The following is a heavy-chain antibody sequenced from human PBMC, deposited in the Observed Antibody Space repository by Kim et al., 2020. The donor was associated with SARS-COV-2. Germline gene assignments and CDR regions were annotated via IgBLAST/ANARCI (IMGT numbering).Heavy chain of an antibody. Sequence: GGSLRLSCSASGFTFSSYAMHWVRQAPGKGLEYVSAISSNGGSTYYADSVKGRFTISRDNSKNTLYLQMSSLRAEDTAVYYCVKGDTIFGVVIPYGMDVWGQGTTVTVSS. J-gene: IGHJ6*02. CDR3: VKGDTIFGVVIPYGMDV. CDR1: GFTFSSYA. CDR2: ISSNGGST. D-gene: IGHD3-3*01. V-gene: IGHV3-64D*09.